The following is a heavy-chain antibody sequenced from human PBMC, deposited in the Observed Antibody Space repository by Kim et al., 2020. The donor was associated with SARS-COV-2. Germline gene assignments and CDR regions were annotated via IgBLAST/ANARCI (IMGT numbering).Heavy chain of an antibody. J-gene: IGHJ5*02. D-gene: IGHD3-22*01. CDR3: ARLRRFYSSGYCDWFDP. Sequence: ASVKVSCKASGYTFTSYGISWVRQAPGQGLEWMGWISAYNGNTNYAQKLQGRVTMTTDTSTSTAYMELRSLRSDDTAVYYCARLRRFYSSGYCDWFDPWGQGTLVTVSS. CDR1: GYTFTSYG. CDR2: ISAYNGNT. V-gene: IGHV1-18*01.